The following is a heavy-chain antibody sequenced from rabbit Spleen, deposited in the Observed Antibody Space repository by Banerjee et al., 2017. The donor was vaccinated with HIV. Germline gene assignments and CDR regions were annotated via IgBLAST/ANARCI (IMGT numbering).Heavy chain of an antibody. D-gene: IGHD4-1*01. CDR3: SRGFGGGWGLDL. CDR1: GVSFSVSSY. J-gene: IGHJ4*01. CDR2: IYNGSSGNT. Sequence: QSLEESGGDLVKHGASLTLTCTAYGVSFSVSSYMCWVSQAPGKGLEWIACIYNGSSGNTHYANWGNDRFTISKTSSTTVTLQMTSLTAADTATYFCSRGFGGGWGLDLWGQGTLVT. V-gene: IGHV1S40*01.